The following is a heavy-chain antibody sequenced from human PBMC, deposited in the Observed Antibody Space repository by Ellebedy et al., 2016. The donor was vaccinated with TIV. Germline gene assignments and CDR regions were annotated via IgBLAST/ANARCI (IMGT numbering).Heavy chain of an antibody. Sequence: SETLSLTXTVSGGSISSYYWSWIRQPAGKELEWIGRVYSSGSTNYNPSFKSRVTVSVDTSKNQFSLKLSSVTAADTAVYYCARDTYGSGSYRDNWGQGTLVTVSS. CDR3: ARDTYGSGSYRDN. V-gene: IGHV4-4*07. J-gene: IGHJ4*02. D-gene: IGHD3-10*01. CDR1: GGSISSYY. CDR2: VYSSGST.